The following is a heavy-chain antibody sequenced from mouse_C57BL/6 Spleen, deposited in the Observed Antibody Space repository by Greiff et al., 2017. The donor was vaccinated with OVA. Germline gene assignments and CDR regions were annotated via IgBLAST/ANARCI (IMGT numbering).Heavy chain of an antibody. J-gene: IGHJ2*01. CDR3: ARRGDGGNYFDY. CDR1: GYTFTSYW. Sequence: QVQLQQPGAELVRPGSSVKLSCKASGYTFTSYWMDWVKQRPGQGLEWIGNIYPSDSETHYNQKFKDKATLTVDKSSSTAYMQLSSLTSEDSAVYYCARRGDGGNYFDYWGQGTTLTVSS. V-gene: IGHV1-61*01. CDR2: IYPSDSET. D-gene: IGHD3-3*01.